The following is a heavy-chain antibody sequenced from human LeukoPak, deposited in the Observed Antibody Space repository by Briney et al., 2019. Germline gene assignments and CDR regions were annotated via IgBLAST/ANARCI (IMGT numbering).Heavy chain of an antibody. J-gene: IGHJ4*02. D-gene: IGHD2-15*01. CDR3: AREDYCSGGICYPMKFDY. CDR2: VYYDGTT. V-gene: IGHV4-59*01. CDR1: GGSISNYY. Sequence: SETLSLTCTVSGGSISNYYWSWIRQPLGKGLEWIGFVYYDGTTNYSPSLTSRVTISVDTSKNQFSLTVSSVTAADTAVYYCAREDYCSGGICYPMKFDYWGQGTLATVSS.